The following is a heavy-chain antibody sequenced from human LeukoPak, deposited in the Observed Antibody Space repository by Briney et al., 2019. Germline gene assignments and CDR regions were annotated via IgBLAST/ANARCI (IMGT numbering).Heavy chain of an antibody. CDR1: GFTFSDHY. Sequence: GGSLRLSCAVSGFTFSDHYIDWVRQAPGKGLECVSVIYSGGSTYYADSVKGRFTVSRDNSKNTLYLQMNSLRAEDTAMYYCARGLGYCTSTTCLLPFDYWGQGTLVTVSS. CDR2: IYSGGST. D-gene: IGHD2-2*01. CDR3: ARGLGYCTSTTCLLPFDY. V-gene: IGHV3-53*01. J-gene: IGHJ4*02.